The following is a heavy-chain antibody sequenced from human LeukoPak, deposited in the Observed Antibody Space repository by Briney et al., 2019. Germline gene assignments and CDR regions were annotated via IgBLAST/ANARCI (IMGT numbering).Heavy chain of an antibody. V-gene: IGHV4-39*01. J-gene: IGHJ4*02. CDR1: GGSISSSSYY. CDR2: IYYSGST. D-gene: IGHD3-3*01. Sequence: SETLSLTCTVSGGSISSSSYYWGWIRQPPGKGLEWIGSIYYSGSTYYNPSLKSRVTISVDTSKDQFSLKLSSVTAADTAVYYRARNTIFLDYWGQGTLVTVSS. CDR3: ARNTIFLDY.